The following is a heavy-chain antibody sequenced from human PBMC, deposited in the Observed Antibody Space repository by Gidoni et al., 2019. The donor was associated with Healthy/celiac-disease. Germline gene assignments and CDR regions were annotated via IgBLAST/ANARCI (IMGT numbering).Heavy chain of an antibody. CDR2: IWYDGSNK. D-gene: IGHD3-22*01. CDR1: GFTFISYG. V-gene: IGHV3-33*01. J-gene: IGHJ6*02. CDR3: ARVFKKHDSSAGMDV. Sequence: QVQLVDAGGGVVQPGRSLRLSCAASGFTFISYGMHLVRQAPGKGLEGVAVIWYDGSNKYYADSVKGRFTISRDNSKNTLYLQMNSLRAEDTAVYYCARVFKKHDSSAGMDVWGQGTTVTVSS.